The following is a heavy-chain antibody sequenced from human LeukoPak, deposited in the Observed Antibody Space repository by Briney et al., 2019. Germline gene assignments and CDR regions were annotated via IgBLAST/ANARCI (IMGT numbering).Heavy chain of an antibody. CDR2: ISGSGANT. V-gene: IGHV3-23*01. J-gene: IGHJ4*02. Sequence: PGGSLRLSCAASGFTFSSYEMNWVRQAPGKGLEWVSGISGSGANTYYADSVKGRFTISRDNSKNTLYLQMNSLRAEDTAVFYCAKYPASGGYFGYWGQGTLVTVSS. CDR3: AKYPASGGYFGY. CDR1: GFTFSSYE. D-gene: IGHD6-13*01.